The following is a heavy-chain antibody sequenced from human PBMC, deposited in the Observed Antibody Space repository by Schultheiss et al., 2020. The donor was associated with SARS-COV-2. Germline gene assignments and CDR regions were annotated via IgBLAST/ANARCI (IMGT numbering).Heavy chain of an antibody. J-gene: IGHJ5*02. CDR1: GGSFSGYF. D-gene: IGHD1-14*01. CDR3: ARDNPVAVLLDWFDP. V-gene: IGHV4-59*12. CDR2: IYYSGST. Sequence: SETLSLTCAVYGGSFSGYFWSWIRQPPGKGLEWIGYIYYSGSTNYNPALKSRVTISVDTSKNQFSLKLRSVTAADTAVYYCARDNPVAVLLDWFDPWGQGTLVTVSS.